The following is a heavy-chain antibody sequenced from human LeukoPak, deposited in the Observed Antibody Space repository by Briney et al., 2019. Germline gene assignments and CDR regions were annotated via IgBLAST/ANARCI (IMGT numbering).Heavy chain of an antibody. J-gene: IGHJ4*02. D-gene: IGHD3-22*01. CDR2: INPNSGGT. V-gene: IGHV1-2*02. CDR3: ASEYYYENSGYYPFDY. CDR1: GYIFTSYG. Sequence: SVKVSCKASGYIFTSYGITWVRQAPGQGLEWMGWINPNSGGTNYAQKFQGRVTMTRDTSISTAYMELSRLRSDDTAVYYCASEYYYENSGYYPFDYWGQGTLVTVSS.